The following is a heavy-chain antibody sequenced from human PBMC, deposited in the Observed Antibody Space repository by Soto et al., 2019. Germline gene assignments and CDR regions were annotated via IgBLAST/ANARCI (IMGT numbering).Heavy chain of an antibody. Sequence: QITLKESGPTLVKPTQTLTLTCSVSGFSLNTGGLGVGWIRQPPGKALEWLALIYWEDDNRYSTSLRNRLSISKDTSNNLVVFTMTNMDPVDTATYYCIHSRCGGDCLRSYSSHYYYGLDVWGQGTTVTVSS. CDR3: IHSRCGGDCLRSYSSHYYYGLDV. CDR2: IYWEDDN. V-gene: IGHV2-5*02. D-gene: IGHD2-21*02. CDR1: GFSLNTGGLG. J-gene: IGHJ6*02.